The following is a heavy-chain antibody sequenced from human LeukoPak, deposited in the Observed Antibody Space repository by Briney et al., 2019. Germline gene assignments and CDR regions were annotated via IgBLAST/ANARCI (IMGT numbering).Heavy chain of an antibody. CDR2: IKSKTDGGTT. Sequence: GGSLRLSCAASGFTFSNAWMSWVRQAPGKGLEWVGRIKSKTDGGTTDYAAPAKGRFTISRDDSKNTLYLQMNSLKTEDTAVYYCTTDLSSWYFDYWGQGTLVTVSS. D-gene: IGHD6-13*01. J-gene: IGHJ4*02. V-gene: IGHV3-15*01. CDR3: TTDLSSWYFDY. CDR1: GFTFSNAW.